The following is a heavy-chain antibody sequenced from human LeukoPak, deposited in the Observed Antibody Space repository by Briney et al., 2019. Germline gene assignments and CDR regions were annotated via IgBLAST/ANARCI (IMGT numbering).Heavy chain of an antibody. D-gene: IGHD2-15*01. CDR2: ISSNGGST. Sequence: PGGSLRLSSSVSGFTFSSYAMHWVRQAPGKGLEYVSAISSNGGSTYYADSVKGRFTISRDNSKNTLYLQMSSLRAEDTAVYYCVKDPGRDYYYYGMDVWGKGTTVTVSS. CDR1: GFTFSSYA. J-gene: IGHJ6*04. CDR3: VKDPGRDYYYYGMDV. V-gene: IGHV3-64D*06.